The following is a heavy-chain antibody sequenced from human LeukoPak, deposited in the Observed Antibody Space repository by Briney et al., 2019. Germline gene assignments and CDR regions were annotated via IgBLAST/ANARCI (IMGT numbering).Heavy chain of an antibody. CDR2: IYYSGST. J-gene: IGHJ4*02. CDR1: GGSISSGGYY. Sequence: PSETLSLTCTVSGGSISSGGYYWSWVRQHPGKGLEWIGYIYYSGSTYYNPSLKSRVTISVDTSKNQFSLKLSSVTAADTAVYYCARLDVAAAVVSWGQGTLVTVSS. D-gene: IGHD6-13*01. CDR3: ARLDVAAAVVS. V-gene: IGHV4-31*03.